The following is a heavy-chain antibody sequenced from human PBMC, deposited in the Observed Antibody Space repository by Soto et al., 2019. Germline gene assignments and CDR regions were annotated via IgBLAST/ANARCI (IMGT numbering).Heavy chain of an antibody. D-gene: IGHD4-17*01. CDR3: ARDLTPGGADV. CDR1: GLTFDEHA. V-gene: IGHV3-9*01. CDR2: IFWSGGSV. Sequence: EVQLVESGGGLVQPGRSLRLSCVVSGLTFDEHAMHWVRQGPGKGLEWVSGIFWSGGSVGYADSVKGRFTVSRDKAKNSLHLQMDSLRAEDTALYYCARDLTPGGADVWGQGTTVTVPS. J-gene: IGHJ6*02.